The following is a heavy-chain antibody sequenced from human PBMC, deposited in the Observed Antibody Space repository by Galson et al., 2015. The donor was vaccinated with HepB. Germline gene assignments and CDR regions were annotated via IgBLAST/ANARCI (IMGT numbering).Heavy chain of an antibody. CDR3: ARNGYGSGTWNFDF. J-gene: IGHJ4*02. Sequence: SVKVSCKASGGTFSTDPISWVRQAPGQGLEWMGRIIPILATANYAQKFQGRVTIIADKSTSTAYMELSSLRSDDTAVYYCARNGYGSGTWNFDFWGQGTLVTVSS. CDR1: GGTFSTDP. D-gene: IGHD3-10*01. V-gene: IGHV1-69*08. CDR2: IIPILATA.